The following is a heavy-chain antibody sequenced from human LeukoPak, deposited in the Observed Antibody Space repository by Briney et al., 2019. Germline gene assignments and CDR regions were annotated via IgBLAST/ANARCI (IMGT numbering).Heavy chain of an antibody. CDR1: GFTFSSYS. V-gene: IGHV3-48*01. CDR2: ISSSSSTI. Sequence: PGGSLRLSCAASGFTFSSYSMNWVRQAPGKGLEWVSYISSSSSTIYYADSVKGRFTISRGNAKNSLYMQMNSLRAEDTAVYYCARGDLRSDAFDIWGQGTMVTVSS. D-gene: IGHD4-17*01. J-gene: IGHJ3*02. CDR3: ARGDLRSDAFDI.